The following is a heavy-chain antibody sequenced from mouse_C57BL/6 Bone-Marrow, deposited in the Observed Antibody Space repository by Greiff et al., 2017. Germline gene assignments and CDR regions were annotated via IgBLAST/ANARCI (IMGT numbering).Heavy chain of an antibody. CDR3: ARNWDYFDY. D-gene: IGHD4-1*01. CDR1: GYTFTSYW. V-gene: IGHV1-7*01. CDR2: INPSTGYT. J-gene: IGHJ2*01. Sequence: ESGAELAKPGASVKMSCKASGYTFTSYWMHWVKQRPGQGLEWIGYINPSTGYTEYNQKFKDKATLTADKSSSTAYMQLSSLTSEDSAVYYCARNWDYFDYWGQGTTLTVSS.